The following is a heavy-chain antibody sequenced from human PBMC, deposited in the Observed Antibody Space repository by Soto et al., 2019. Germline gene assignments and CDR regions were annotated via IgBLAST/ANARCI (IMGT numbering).Heavy chain of an antibody. CDR1: GYTFTSYD. D-gene: IGHD2-15*01. CDR2: MNPNSGNT. CDR3: ASCVVVVAGGWFDP. J-gene: IGHJ5*02. Sequence: ASVKVSCKASGYTFTSYDINWVRQATGQGLEWMGWMNPNSGNTGYAQKFQGRVTMTRNTSISTAYMELSSLRSEDTAVYYCASCVVVVAGGWFDPWGQVNLVTVSS. V-gene: IGHV1-8*01.